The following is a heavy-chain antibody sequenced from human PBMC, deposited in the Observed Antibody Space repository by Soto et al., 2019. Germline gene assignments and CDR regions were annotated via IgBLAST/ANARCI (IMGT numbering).Heavy chain of an antibody. Sequence: SETLSLTCTVSGGSVSSGSYYWSWIRQPPGKGLEWIGYIYYSGSTNYNPSLKSRVTISVDTSKNQCSLKLSSVTAADTAVYYCARGYCSSTSCYLYYYYGMDVWGQGTTVTVS. CDR2: IYYSGST. J-gene: IGHJ6*02. D-gene: IGHD2-2*01. V-gene: IGHV4-61*01. CDR1: GGSVSSGSYY. CDR3: ARGYCSSTSCYLYYYYGMDV.